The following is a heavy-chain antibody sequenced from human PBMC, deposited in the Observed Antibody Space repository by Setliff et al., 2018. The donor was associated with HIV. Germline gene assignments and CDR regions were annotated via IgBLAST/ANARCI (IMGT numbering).Heavy chain of an antibody. V-gene: IGHV1-46*01. CDR1: GYTFTNYY. CDR2: INCENGDT. Sequence: ASVKVSFKTSGYTFTNYYVNWVRQAPGQGLEWMGIINCENGDTTYAQNFKDRVTVTRDTSTSTVYMDLSSLRPEDTAVYYCARETQTGTGSYLNWGQGTLVTVSS. J-gene: IGHJ4*02. D-gene: IGHD3-10*01. CDR3: ARETQTGTGSYLN.